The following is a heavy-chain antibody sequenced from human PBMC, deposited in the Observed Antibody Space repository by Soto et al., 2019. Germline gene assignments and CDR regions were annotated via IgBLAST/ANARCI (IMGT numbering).Heavy chain of an antibody. V-gene: IGHV1-18*01. Sequence: ASVKVSCKASGYSFTRYGIAWARQAPGQELEWMGWINTYNGNTNYAQNPQGRVTLTTDTSTSTAYMELTSLRSNDTAIYYCAMVDVYVTPSPQDVWGQGTTVTVSS. J-gene: IGHJ6*02. CDR1: GYSFTRYG. CDR3: AMVDVYVTPSPQDV. CDR2: INTYNGNT. D-gene: IGHD3-16*01.